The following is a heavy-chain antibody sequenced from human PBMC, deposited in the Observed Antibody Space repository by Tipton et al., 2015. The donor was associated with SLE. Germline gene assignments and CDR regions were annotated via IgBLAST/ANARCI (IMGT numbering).Heavy chain of an antibody. V-gene: IGHV4-59*01. D-gene: IGHD3-3*01. J-gene: IGHJ5*02. CDR2: IYKSGIT. CDR3: ARLEDPFGIFGVPKGWFDP. Sequence: TLSLTCTVSGDSISSYYWSWIRQPPGKGPEWIGYIYKSGITNYNPSLMSRVTISVDTSKNQFSLRLTSVTAADTAVYYCARLEDPFGIFGVPKGWFDPWGQGTLVTVSS. CDR1: GDSISSYY.